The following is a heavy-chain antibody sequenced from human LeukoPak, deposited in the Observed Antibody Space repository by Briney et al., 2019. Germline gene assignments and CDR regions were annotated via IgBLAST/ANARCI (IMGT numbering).Heavy chain of an antibody. J-gene: IGHJ3*02. Sequence: GASVKVSCKASGYTFTGYYMHWVRQAPGQGLEWMGWINPNSGGTNYAQKFQGRVTMTRDTSISTAYMELSSLRSEDTAVYYCAREKGIVGAIHDAFDIWGQGTMVTVSS. D-gene: IGHD1-26*01. V-gene: IGHV1-2*02. CDR1: GYTFTGYY. CDR3: AREKGIVGAIHDAFDI. CDR2: INPNSGGT.